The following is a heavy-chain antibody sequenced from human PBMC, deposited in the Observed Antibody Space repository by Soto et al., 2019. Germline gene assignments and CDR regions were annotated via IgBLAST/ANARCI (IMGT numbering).Heavy chain of an antibody. V-gene: IGHV3-11*06. J-gene: IGHJ3*02. CDR2: ISSSSSYI. Sequence: GGSLRLSCTGSGFDFGDYYMSWIRQAPGKGLEWVSSISSSSSYIYYADSVKGRFTISRDNAKNSLYLQMNSLRAEDTAVYYCARGAYSSRWGYRNDDFDIWGQGTMVTVSS. D-gene: IGHD6-13*01. CDR1: GFDFGDYY. CDR3: ARGAYSSRWGYRNDDFDI.